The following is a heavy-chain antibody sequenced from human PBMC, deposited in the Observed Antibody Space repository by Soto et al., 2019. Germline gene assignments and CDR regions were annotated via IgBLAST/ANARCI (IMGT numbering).Heavy chain of an antibody. Sequence: QVQLVESGGGVVQPGRSLRLSCAASGFPFSNYGMHWVRLAPGKGLEWVAVTSYDGKSSYYADSVKGRFTISRDNSKTTLYLQMNSLRAEDTALYYCARERGPGGYSYCYAMDVWGQWTTVTVSS. D-gene: IGHD2-15*01. CDR1: GFPFSNYG. J-gene: IGHJ6*02. V-gene: IGHV3-30*03. CDR2: TSYDGKSS. CDR3: ARERGPGGYSYCYAMDV.